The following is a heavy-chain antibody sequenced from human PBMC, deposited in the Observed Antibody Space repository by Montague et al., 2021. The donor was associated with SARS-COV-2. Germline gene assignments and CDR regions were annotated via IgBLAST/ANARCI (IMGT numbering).Heavy chain of an antibody. CDR3: ARDRLRSYYYGSGTYTWGGYGMDV. J-gene: IGHJ6*02. D-gene: IGHD3-10*01. CDR2: IYSSGST. CDR1: GGSISSYY. Sequence: SETLSLTCTVSGGSISSYYWSWIQQPAGKGLEWIGRIYSSGSTNYNPSLKSRVTMSVDTSKNQFSLKLSSVTAADTALYYCARDRLRSYYYGSGTYTWGGYGMDVWGQGTTVTVSS. V-gene: IGHV4-4*07.